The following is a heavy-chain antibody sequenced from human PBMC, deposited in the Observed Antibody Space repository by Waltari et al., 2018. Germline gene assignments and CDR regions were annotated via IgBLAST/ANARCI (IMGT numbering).Heavy chain of an antibody. Sequence: QVQLVQSGAEVKKPGASVKVSCKASGYTFTSYGISWVRQAPGQGLEWRGWISAYIGNKTYAQKLQGRVTMTTDTSTSTAYMELRSLRSDDTAVYYCAGDARGGSGWFGYFDLWGRGTLVTVSS. CDR3: AGDARGGSGWFGYFDL. J-gene: IGHJ2*01. D-gene: IGHD6-19*01. V-gene: IGHV1-18*01. CDR2: ISAYIGNK. CDR1: GYTFTSYG.